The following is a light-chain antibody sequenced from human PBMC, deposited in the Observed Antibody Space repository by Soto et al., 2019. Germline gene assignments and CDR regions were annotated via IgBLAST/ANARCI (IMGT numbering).Light chain of an antibody. CDR3: CSYAGSSTFPWV. V-gene: IGLV2-23*03. J-gene: IGLJ3*02. CDR1: SSDVGSSSL. CDR2: EGS. Sequence: QSVLTQPASVSGSPGQSITISCTGTSSDVGSSSLVSWYQQYPGKAPKLMIYEGSKRPSGVSSRFSGSKSGNTASLTISGLQAEDEADYYCCSYAGSSTFPWVFGGGTKVTVL.